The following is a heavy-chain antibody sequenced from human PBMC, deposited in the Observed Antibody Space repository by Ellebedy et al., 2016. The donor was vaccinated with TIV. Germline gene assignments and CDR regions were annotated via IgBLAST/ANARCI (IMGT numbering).Heavy chain of an antibody. J-gene: IGHJ5*02. V-gene: IGHV4-59*01. CDR1: GGSISSYY. D-gene: IGHD2-15*01. Sequence: SETLSLTCTFSGGSISSYYWSWIRQPPGKGLEWIGYIYYSGSTNYNPSLKSRVTISVDTSKNQFSLKLSSVTAADTAVYYCARVPGYCSGGSCYSWWFDPWGQGTLVTVSS. CDR3: ARVPGYCSGGSCYSWWFDP. CDR2: IYYSGST.